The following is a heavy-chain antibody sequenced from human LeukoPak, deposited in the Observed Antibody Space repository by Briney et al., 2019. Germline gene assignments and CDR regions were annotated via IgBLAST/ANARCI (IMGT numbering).Heavy chain of an antibody. Sequence: RASVKVSCKVSGYTLTELSMHWVRQAPGKGLEWMGGFDPEDGETIYAQKFQGRVTMTEDTSTDTAYMELSSLRSEDTAVYYCASARWFGDPWGKDPPYYFDYWGQGTLVTVSS. CDR2: FDPEDGET. CDR1: GYTLTELS. CDR3: ASARWFGDPWGKDPPYYFDY. D-gene: IGHD3-10*01. J-gene: IGHJ4*02. V-gene: IGHV1-24*01.